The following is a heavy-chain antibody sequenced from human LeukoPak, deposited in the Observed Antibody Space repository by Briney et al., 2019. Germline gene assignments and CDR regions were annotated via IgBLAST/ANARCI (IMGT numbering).Heavy chain of an antibody. CDR3: ARTWGRITIFGVVIADYYFDY. CDR2: INHSGST. D-gene: IGHD3-3*01. CDR1: GGSFSGYY. J-gene: IGHJ4*02. V-gene: IGHV4-34*01. Sequence: SETLSLTCAVYGGSFSGYYWSWIRQPPGKGLEWIGEINHSGSTNYNPSLKRRVTISVDTSKNQFSLKLSSVTAADTAVYYCARTWGRITIFGVVIADYYFDYWGQGTLVTVSS.